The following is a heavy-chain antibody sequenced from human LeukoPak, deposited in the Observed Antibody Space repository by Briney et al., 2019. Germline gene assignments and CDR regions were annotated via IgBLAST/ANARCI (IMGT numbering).Heavy chain of an antibody. J-gene: IGHJ4*02. CDR3: ARGSIRYYFDY. Sequence: GGSLRLSCAASGFTFSSYAMHWVRQAPGKGLEWVAVISYDGSNKYYADSVKGRFTISRDNSKNTLYLQMNSLRAEDTAVYYCARGSIRYYFDYWGQGTLVTVSS. V-gene: IGHV3-30-3*01. D-gene: IGHD2-21*01. CDR2: ISYDGSNK. CDR1: GFTFSSYA.